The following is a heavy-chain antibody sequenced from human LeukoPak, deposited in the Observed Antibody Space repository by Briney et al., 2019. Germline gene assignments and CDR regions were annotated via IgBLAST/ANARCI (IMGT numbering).Heavy chain of an antibody. CDR2: ISGSGGST. V-gene: IGHV3-23*01. CDR1: GFTFSSYS. D-gene: IGHD3-3*01. CDR3: AKWGPKKGPFGVVIYFDY. Sequence: GGSLRLSCAASGFTFSSYSMNWVRQAPGKGLEWVSAISGSGGSTYYADSVKGRFTISRDDSKNTLYLQMNSLRAEDTAVYYCAKWGPKKGPFGVVIYFDYWGQGTLVTVSS. J-gene: IGHJ4*02.